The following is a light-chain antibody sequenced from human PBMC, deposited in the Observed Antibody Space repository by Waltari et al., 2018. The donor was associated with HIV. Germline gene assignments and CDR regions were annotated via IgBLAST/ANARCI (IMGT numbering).Light chain of an antibody. CDR2: ETV. CDR3: CSYGGSSTWV. V-gene: IGLV2-23*01. J-gene: IGLJ3*02. CDR1: SSDVGNYNL. Sequence: QSALTQPASMSGSPGQSNTISCTGTSSDVGNYNLVSWYQQYPGKAPKLMIYETVKRPSGVSNRISASKSGNTASLTISGLQAEDEADYYCCSYGGSSTWVFGGGTKLTVL.